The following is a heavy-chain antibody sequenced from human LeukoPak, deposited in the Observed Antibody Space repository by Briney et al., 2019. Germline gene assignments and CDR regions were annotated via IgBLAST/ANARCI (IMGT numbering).Heavy chain of an antibody. V-gene: IGHV3-74*01. Sequence: HTGGSLRLSCAASGFTFSSNWLHWVRQAPGKGLVWVSRINSDGSSTSYADSVKGRFTISRDNAKNTLYLQMNSLRAEDTAVYYCARGPTEEFTIFGVVIPQGYYYYYMDVWGKGTTVTVSS. CDR1: GFTFSSNW. CDR3: ARGPTEEFTIFGVVIPQGYYYYYMDV. CDR2: INSDGSST. D-gene: IGHD3-3*01. J-gene: IGHJ6*03.